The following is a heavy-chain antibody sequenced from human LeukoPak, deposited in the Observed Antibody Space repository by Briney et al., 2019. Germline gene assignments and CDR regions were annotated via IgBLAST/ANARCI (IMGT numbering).Heavy chain of an antibody. Sequence: ASVKVSCKASGYTFTRYGISWVRQVPGQGLEWMGWISANNGNTKNAQKLQGRVTMTTDTSTSTAYMELRSLRSDDTAEYYCARQSYVWGSHRPDDAFDIWSQGTMVIVSS. V-gene: IGHV1-18*01. D-gene: IGHD3-16*02. CDR1: GYTFTRYG. J-gene: IGHJ3*02. CDR2: ISANNGNT. CDR3: ARQSYVWGSHRPDDAFDI.